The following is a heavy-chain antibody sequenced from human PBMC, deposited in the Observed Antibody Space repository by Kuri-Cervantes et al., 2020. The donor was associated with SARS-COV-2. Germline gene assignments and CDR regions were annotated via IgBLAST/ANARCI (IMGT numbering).Heavy chain of an antibody. Sequence: ASVKVSCKASGGTFSSYAISWVRQAPGQGLEWMGWINPNSGGTNYAQKFQGRVTMTRDTSISTAYMELSRLRSDDTAVYYCARHYDFWSGYPLATYYYYYMDVWGKGTTVTVSS. J-gene: IGHJ6*03. CDR1: GGTFSSYA. D-gene: IGHD3-3*01. CDR2: INPNSGGT. V-gene: IGHV1-2*02. CDR3: ARHYDFWSGYPLATYYYYYMDV.